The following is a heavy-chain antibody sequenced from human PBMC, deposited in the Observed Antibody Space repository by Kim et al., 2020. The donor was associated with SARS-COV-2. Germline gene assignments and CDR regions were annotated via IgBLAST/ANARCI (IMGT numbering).Heavy chain of an antibody. CDR3: ARGAIPAAPGIVDV. Sequence: GGSLRLSCAASGFSFSDSYMSWIRQAPGKGLEWVSYISNSGRTTYHADSVKGRFTISRDNAKNSLFLQMNSLRAEDTAVYYCARGAIPAAPGIVDVWGQGTTVTVSS. CDR1: GFSFSDSY. J-gene: IGHJ6*02. D-gene: IGHD6-13*01. CDR2: ISNSGRTT. V-gene: IGHV3-11*01.